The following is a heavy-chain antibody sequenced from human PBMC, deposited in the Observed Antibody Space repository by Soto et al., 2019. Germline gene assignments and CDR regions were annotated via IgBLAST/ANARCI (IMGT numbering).Heavy chain of an antibody. J-gene: IGHJ4*02. V-gene: IGHV1-69*01. CDR3: ARDSVRHSGGIDY. CDR1: GDTFSSYS. CDR2: IIPILGTA. Sequence: QVQLVQSGAEVKKPWSSVKVSCKASGDTFSSYSINWVRQAPGQGLEWMGEIIPILGTANYAQKFQGRVTSTADESTSTAYMALGSLRSEDTAVYYCARDSVRHSGGIDYWGPGTRVTVSS. D-gene: IGHD1-26*01.